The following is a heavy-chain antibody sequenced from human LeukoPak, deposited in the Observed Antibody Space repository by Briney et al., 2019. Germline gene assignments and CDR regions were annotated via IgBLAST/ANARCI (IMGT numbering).Heavy chain of an antibody. CDR1: GFTFSRYW. J-gene: IGHJ3*02. CDR2: INSDGSST. V-gene: IGHV3-74*01. D-gene: IGHD4-23*01. Sequence: GGSPRLSCAASGFTFSRYWMHWVRQAPGKGLVWVSRINSDGSSTSYADSVKGRFTISRDNAKNTLYLQMNSLRAEDTAVYYCTRVIYGGNHRDAFYIWGQGAMVTVSS. CDR3: TRVIYGGNHRDAFYI.